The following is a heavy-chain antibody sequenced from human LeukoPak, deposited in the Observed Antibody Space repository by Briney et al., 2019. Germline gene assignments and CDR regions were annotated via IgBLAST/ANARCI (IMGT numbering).Heavy chain of an antibody. V-gene: IGHV3-30-3*01. CDR3: PRASILTGYSPDYYGMDV. D-gene: IGHD3-9*01. Sequence: GGSLRLSCAASGFTFSSYALHSVRQAPGKGLEWVAVVSYDGSNKYYADSVKGRFTISRDNSKNTLFLQMNSLRAEATAVYYCPRASILTGYSPDYYGMDVWGQGTTVTVSS. J-gene: IGHJ6*02. CDR1: GFTFSSYA. CDR2: VSYDGSNK.